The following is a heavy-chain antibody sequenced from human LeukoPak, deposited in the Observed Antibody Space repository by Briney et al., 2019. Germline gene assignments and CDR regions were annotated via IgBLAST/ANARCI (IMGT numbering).Heavy chain of an antibody. CDR1: GFTFSSYA. CDR2: ISYDGSNK. D-gene: IGHD3-22*01. J-gene: IGHJ4*02. Sequence: GGSLRLSCAASGFTFSSYAMHWVRQAPGKGLEWVAVISYDGSNKYYADSVKGRFTISRDNSKNTLYLQMNSLRAEDTAVYYCAKRGYYYDSSDYYFDYWGQGTLVTVSS. CDR3: AKRGYYYDSSDYYFDY. V-gene: IGHV3-30-3*02.